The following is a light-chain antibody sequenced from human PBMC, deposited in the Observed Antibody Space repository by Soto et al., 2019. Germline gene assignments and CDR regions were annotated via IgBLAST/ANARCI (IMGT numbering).Light chain of an antibody. CDR2: NTS. Sequence: EIVLTQSPGTLSLSPGERATLSCRASQNVGSGYLAWYQQKPGQAPRLLIYNTSNRATGIPDRFGGSGSGTDFTLTISRLESDDFALYYCQQYATSPFTFGPGTKVDVK. V-gene: IGKV3-20*01. J-gene: IGKJ3*01. CDR1: QNVGSGY. CDR3: QQYATSPFT.